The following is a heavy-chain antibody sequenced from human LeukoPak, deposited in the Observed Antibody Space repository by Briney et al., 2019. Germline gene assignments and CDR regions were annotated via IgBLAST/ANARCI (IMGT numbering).Heavy chain of an antibody. J-gene: IGHJ6*02. CDR1: GFTFSSYA. CDR2: ISGSGGST. V-gene: IGHV3-23*01. Sequence: GGSLRLSCAASGFTFSSYAMSWVRQAPGKGLEWVSAISGSGGSTYYADSVKGRFTISRDTSKNTLYLQMNSLRAEDTAVYYCAREGAVAGTGYYYGMDVWGQGTTVTVSS. D-gene: IGHD6-19*01. CDR3: AREGAVAGTGYYYGMDV.